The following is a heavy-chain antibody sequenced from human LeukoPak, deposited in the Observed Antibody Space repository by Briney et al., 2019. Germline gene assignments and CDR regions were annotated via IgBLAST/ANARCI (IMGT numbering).Heavy chain of an antibody. CDR1: GYTFTGYY. CDR2: FDPEDGET. D-gene: IGHD3-22*01. J-gene: IGHJ4*02. Sequence: ASVKVSCKASGYTFTGYYMHWVRQAPGQGLEWMGGFDPEDGETIYAQKFQGRVTMTEDTSTDTAYMELSSLRSEDTAVYYCATDRGAYSSGSLFDYWGQGTLVTVSS. V-gene: IGHV1-24*01. CDR3: ATDRGAYSSGSLFDY.